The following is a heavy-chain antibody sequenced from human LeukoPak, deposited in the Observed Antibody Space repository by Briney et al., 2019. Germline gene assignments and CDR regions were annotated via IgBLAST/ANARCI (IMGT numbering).Heavy chain of an antibody. Sequence: PGGSLRLSCTVSGFTFSSYSMNWVRQAPGKGLEWISYITSGTISYADSVKGRFTISRDSAKNSLYLQMNSLRDEDTAVYYCARDRDWAFDYWGQGTLVTVSS. V-gene: IGHV3-48*02. D-gene: IGHD2-21*02. CDR2: ITSGTI. J-gene: IGHJ4*02. CDR1: GFTFSSYS. CDR3: ARDRDWAFDY.